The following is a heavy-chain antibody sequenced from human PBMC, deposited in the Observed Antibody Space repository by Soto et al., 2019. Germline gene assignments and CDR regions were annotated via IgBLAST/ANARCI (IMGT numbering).Heavy chain of an antibody. J-gene: IGHJ6*02. CDR3: AKDGLGYCSSTSCYRHYYYGLDV. V-gene: IGHV3-23*01. CDR1: GFTFSSYA. D-gene: IGHD2-2*02. CDR2: IVNSGAAT. Sequence: GGSLRLSCAASGFTFSSYAMSWVRQAPGKGLEWVSGIVNSGAATYYADSVKGRFTVSRDNSKNTLYLQMNSLRAEDMAVYFCAKDGLGYCSSTSCYRHYYYGLDVWGQGTTVTVSS.